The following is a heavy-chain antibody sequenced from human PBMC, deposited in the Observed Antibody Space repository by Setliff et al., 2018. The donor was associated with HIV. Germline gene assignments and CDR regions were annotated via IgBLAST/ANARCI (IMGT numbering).Heavy chain of an antibody. J-gene: IGHJ4*02. D-gene: IGHD3-3*01. CDR2: ISAYNGNT. V-gene: IGHV1-18*01. Sequence: ASVKVSCKASGYTFTSYGISWVRQAPGQGLEWMGWISAYNGNTNYAQKLQGRVTMTTDTSTSTAYMELRSLRSDDTAMYYCARITIFGVVIITFDYWGQGTLVTVSS. CDR3: ARITIFGVVIITFDY. CDR1: GYTFTSYG.